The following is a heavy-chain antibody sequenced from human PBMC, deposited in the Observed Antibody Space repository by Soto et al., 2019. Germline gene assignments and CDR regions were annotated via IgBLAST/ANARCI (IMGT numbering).Heavy chain of an antibody. Sequence: QVQLVESGGGLVKPGESLRVSCTASGFSFGDYYMSWIRQAPGKGLEWISYISHNSDSFYYADSVKGRFTVSRDNSKKSMFLEIGKLKGQDTAVYYCAREDLCTTGTCLLLRRKTNYFDYWGPGTQVTVSS. D-gene: IGHD1-1*01. CDR2: ISHNSDSF. CDR3: AREDLCTTGTCLLLRRKTNYFDY. J-gene: IGHJ4*02. CDR1: GFSFGDYY. V-gene: IGHV3-11*01.